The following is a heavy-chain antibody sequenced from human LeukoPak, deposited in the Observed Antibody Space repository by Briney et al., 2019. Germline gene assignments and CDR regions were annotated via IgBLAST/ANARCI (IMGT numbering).Heavy chain of an antibody. CDR2: INNSGST. Sequence: SETLSLTCAVYGGSFSGYYWSWIRQPPGKGLEWIGEINNSGSTNYNTSLKSRVTISVDTSKNKFSLQLSSVTAADTAVFYCGAYFYDSSGYSLFDFWGQGTLVTVSS. D-gene: IGHD3-22*01. J-gene: IGHJ4*02. CDR3: GAYFYDSSGYSLFDF. CDR1: GGSFSGYY. V-gene: IGHV4-34*01.